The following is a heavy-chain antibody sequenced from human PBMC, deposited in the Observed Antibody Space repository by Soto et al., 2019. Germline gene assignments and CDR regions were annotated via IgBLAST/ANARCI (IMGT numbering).Heavy chain of an antibody. D-gene: IGHD4-17*01. V-gene: IGHV3-30-3*01. Sequence: GGSLRLSCAASGFTFSSYAMHWVRQAPGKGLEWVAVISYDGSNKYYADSVKGRFTISRDNSKNTLYLQMNSLRAEDTAVYYCARVYYGDYYGMDVWGQGTTVTVSS. CDR3: ARVYYGDYYGMDV. CDR1: GFTFSSYA. CDR2: ISYDGSNK. J-gene: IGHJ6*02.